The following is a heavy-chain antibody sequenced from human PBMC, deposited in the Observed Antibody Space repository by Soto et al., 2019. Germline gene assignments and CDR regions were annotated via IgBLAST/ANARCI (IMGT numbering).Heavy chain of an antibody. CDR2: ISSDGSQT. D-gene: IGHD1-26*01. Sequence: QVQLVESGGGVVQPGRSLRLSCAAAGFMFNTYGMNWVRQAPGKGPEWVATISSDGSQTHYADSVKGRFTISRDNPRSTLYLQMNSLILEDTAVYYCARQVSGTVYWGKGTLVTVSS. CDR3: ARQVSGTVY. V-gene: IGHV3-30*03. CDR1: GFMFNTYG. J-gene: IGHJ4*02.